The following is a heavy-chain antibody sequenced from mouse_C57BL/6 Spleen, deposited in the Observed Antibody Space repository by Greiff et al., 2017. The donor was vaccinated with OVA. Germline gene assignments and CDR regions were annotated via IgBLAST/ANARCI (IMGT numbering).Heavy chain of an antibody. D-gene: IGHD4-1*01. CDR2: ILPGSGST. CDR1: GYTFTGYW. V-gene: IGHV1-9*01. J-gene: IGHJ2*01. Sequence: VMLVESGAELMKPGASVKLSCKATGYTFTGYWIEWVKQRPGHGLEWIGTILPGSGSTNYNEKFKGKATFTADTSSNTAYMQLSSLTTEDSAIYYCARSSGSPPNWAFDYWGQGTTLTVSS. CDR3: ARSSGSPPNWAFDY.